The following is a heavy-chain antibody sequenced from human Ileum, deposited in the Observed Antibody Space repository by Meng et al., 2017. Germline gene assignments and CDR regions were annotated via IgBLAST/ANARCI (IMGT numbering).Heavy chain of an antibody. V-gene: IGHV3-74*01. CDR3: ARAVSDNYGNFDC. Sequence: GGSLRLSCAASGFTFSSYWMHWVRQVPGKGLVWVSRINGHGSSTSYADSVKGRFTISRDNAKNTLYLQMNSLRAEDTAVYYCARAVSDNYGNFDCWGQGTLVTGSS. CDR2: INGHGSST. J-gene: IGHJ4*02. D-gene: IGHD5-18*01. CDR1: GFTFSSYW.